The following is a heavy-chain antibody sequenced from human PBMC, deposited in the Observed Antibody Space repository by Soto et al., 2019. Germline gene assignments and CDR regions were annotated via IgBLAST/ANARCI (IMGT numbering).Heavy chain of an antibody. V-gene: IGHV3-73*01. CDR1: GFTFSGSA. D-gene: IGHD6-19*01. Sequence: EVQLVESGGGLVQTGGSLKLSCAASGFTFSGSAMHWVRQASGKGLEWVGRIRSKANSYATAYAASVKGRFTISRDDSKNTAYLQMNSLKTEDTAVYYCTRLPDSSGWSPAWFDPWGQGTLVTVSS. CDR2: IRSKANSYAT. CDR3: TRLPDSSGWSPAWFDP. J-gene: IGHJ5*02.